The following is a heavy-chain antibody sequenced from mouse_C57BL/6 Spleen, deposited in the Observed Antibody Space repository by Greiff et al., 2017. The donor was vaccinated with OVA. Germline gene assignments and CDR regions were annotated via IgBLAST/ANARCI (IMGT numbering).Heavy chain of an antibody. J-gene: IGHJ1*03. CDR2: ISSGSSTI. CDR3: ARRVDGSSWYFDV. V-gene: IGHV5-17*01. Sequence: EVKLVESGGGLVKPGGSLKLSCAASGFTFSDYGMHWVRQAPEKGLEWVAYISSGSSTIYYADTVKGRFTISRDNAKNTLFLQMTSLRSEDTAMYYGARRVDGSSWYFDVWGTGTTVTVSS. D-gene: IGHD1-1*01. CDR1: GFTFSDYG.